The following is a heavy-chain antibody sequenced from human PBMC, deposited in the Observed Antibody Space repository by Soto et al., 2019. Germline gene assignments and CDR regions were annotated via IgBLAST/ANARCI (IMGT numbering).Heavy chain of an antibody. Sequence: SETLSDTXTVSRGSISSGDYYCNCIRQPPGKGLEWIGYIDYGERTFYSTSLKSRVTISMDTSKNQFALKMSSVTAADTAAYYCAGHTVTDLCFDYWGQGTLVTVSS. V-gene: IGHV4-30-4*01. J-gene: IGHJ4*02. CDR3: AGHTVTDLCFDY. CDR1: RGSISSGDYY. D-gene: IGHD4-17*01. CDR2: IDYGERT.